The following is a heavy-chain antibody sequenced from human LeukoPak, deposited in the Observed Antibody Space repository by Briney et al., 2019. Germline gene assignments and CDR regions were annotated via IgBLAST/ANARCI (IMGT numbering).Heavy chain of an antibody. CDR2: IWSDGTEK. CDR3: AKDGGRGFDYSNSLEY. V-gene: IGHV3-33*03. D-gene: IGHD4-11*01. CDR1: GFTYIHHG. Sequence: GGSLRLSCAASGFTYIHHGVHWVRQAPGKGLEWVAVIWSDGTEKYYADSVKGRFTISRDNSKNTLYLEMNSLRGEDTAVYYCAKDGGRGFDYSNSLEYWGLGTLVTVSS. J-gene: IGHJ4*02.